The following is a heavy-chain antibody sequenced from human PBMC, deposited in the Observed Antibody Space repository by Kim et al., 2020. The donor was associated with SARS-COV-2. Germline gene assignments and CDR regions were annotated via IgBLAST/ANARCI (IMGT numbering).Heavy chain of an antibody. V-gene: IGHV4-31*03. Sequence: SETLSLTCTVSGGSISSGGYYWSWIRQHPGKGLEWIGYIYYSGSTYYNPSLKSRVTISVDTSKNQFSLKLSSVTAADTAVYYCARGGGSYLVDYWGQGTLVTVSS. CDR3: ARGGGSYLVDY. J-gene: IGHJ4*02. D-gene: IGHD1-26*01. CDR2: IYYSGST. CDR1: GGSISSGGYY.